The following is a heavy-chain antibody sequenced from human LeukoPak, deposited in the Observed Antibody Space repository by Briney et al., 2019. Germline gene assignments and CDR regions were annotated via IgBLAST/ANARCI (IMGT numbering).Heavy chain of an antibody. D-gene: IGHD3-22*01. CDR2: INHSGST. Sequence: PSETLSLTCAVYGGSFSGYYWSWIRQPPGKGLEWIGEINHSGSTNYNPSLKSRVTISVDTSKNQFSLKLSSVTAADTAVYYCARYHKDYYDSRTYFDYWGQGTLVTVSS. J-gene: IGHJ4*02. CDR3: ARYHKDYYDSRTYFDY. V-gene: IGHV4-34*01. CDR1: GGSFSGYY.